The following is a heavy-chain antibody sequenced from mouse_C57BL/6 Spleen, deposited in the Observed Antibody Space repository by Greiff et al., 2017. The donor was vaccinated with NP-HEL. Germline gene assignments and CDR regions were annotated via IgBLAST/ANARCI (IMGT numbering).Heavy chain of an antibody. CDR2: IHPNSGST. D-gene: IGHD2-5*01. Sequence: VQLQQPGAELVKPGASVKLSCKASGYTFTSYWMHWVKQRPGQGLEWIGMIHPNSGSTNYNEKFKSKATLTVYKSSSTAYMQLSSLTSEDSAVYYCARTLYSNYPYFDYWGPGTTLTVSS. V-gene: IGHV1-64*01. CDR3: ARTLYSNYPYFDY. CDR1: GYTFTSYW. J-gene: IGHJ2*01.